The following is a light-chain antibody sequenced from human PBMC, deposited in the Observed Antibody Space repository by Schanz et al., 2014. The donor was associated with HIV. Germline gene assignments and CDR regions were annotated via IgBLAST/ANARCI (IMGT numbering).Light chain of an antibody. CDR2: EVD. J-gene: IGLJ1*01. V-gene: IGLV2-18*02. CDR1: TSDIGNYDR. Sequence: QSALTQPASVSGSPGQSITISCTGTTSDIGNYDRVSWYQQPPGSAPKLLIFEVDIRPSGVPDRFPGSKSGNTASLTISGLRPEDEADYYCNSYTRSGTHVFGPGTKLTVL. CDR3: NSYTRSGTHV.